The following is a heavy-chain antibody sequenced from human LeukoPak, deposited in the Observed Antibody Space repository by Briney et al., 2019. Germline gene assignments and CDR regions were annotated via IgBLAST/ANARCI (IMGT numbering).Heavy chain of an antibody. CDR1: GYTFTSSA. CDR2: IVVGSGNT. J-gene: IGHJ6*02. Sequence: SVKVSCKASGYTFTSSAMQWVRQARGQRFEWIGWIVVGSGNTNYAQKFQERVTITRDMSTSTAYMELSSLRSEDTAVYYCAATYDFWSGYYGMDVWGQGTTVTVSS. D-gene: IGHD3-3*01. CDR3: AATYDFWSGYYGMDV. V-gene: IGHV1-58*02.